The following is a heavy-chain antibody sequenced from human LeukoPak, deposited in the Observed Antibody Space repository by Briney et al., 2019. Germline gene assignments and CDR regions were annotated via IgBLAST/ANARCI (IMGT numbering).Heavy chain of an antibody. V-gene: IGHV3-30-3*01. J-gene: IGHJ6*02. Sequence: PGGSLRLSCAASGFTFSSYAMHWVRQAPGKGLEWVAVISYDGSNKYYADSVKGRFTISRDNSKNTLYLQMNSLRAEDTAVYYCARDLKLEWFGELLFSYYYGMDVWGQGTTVTVSS. CDR2: ISYDGSNK. D-gene: IGHD3-10*01. CDR3: ARDLKLEWFGELLFSYYYGMDV. CDR1: GFTFSSYA.